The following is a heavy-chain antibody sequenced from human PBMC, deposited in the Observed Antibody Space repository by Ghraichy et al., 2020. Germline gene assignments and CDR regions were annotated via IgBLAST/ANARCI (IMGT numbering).Heavy chain of an antibody. V-gene: IGHV4-59*01. CDR3: ARVINYYDSSGYYSAMYFDL. Sequence: SETLSLTCTVSGGSISSYYWSWIRQPPGKGLEWIGYIYYSGSTNYNPSLKSRVTISVDTSKNQFSLKLSSVTAADTAVYYCARVINYYDSSGYYSAMYFDLWGRDTLVAVSS. D-gene: IGHD3-22*01. J-gene: IGHJ2*01. CDR2: IYYSGST. CDR1: GGSISSYY.